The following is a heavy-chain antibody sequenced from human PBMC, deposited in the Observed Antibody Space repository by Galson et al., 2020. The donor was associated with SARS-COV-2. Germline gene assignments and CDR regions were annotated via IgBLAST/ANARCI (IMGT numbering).Heavy chain of an antibody. CDR2: ITSSGTYI. CDR1: GFTFSTYS. D-gene: IGHD2-21*02. J-gene: IGHJ4*02. V-gene: IGHV3-21*01. Sequence: TGGSLRLSCAASGFTFSTYSMNWVRQAPGKGLEWVSSITSSGTYIYYADSLKGRFTISRDNVKNSLYLQMNSLRAEDAAVYYCATDRDDCLDYWGQGTLVTVSS. CDR3: ATDRDDCLDY.